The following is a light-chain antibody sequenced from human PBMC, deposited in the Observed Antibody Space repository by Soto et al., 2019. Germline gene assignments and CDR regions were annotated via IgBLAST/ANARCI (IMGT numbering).Light chain of an antibody. CDR1: SSDVGGYKY. CDR2: EVS. CDR3: SSFSSSTTLYV. J-gene: IGLJ1*01. V-gene: IGLV2-14*01. Sequence: SALTHPASVSWSPGQSITISCTGTSSDVGGYKYVSWYQHHADKAPKLMIYEVSNRPSGVSNRFSGSKSGNTASLTIYGLQAEDEADYYCSSFSSSTTLYVFGTGTKVTVL.